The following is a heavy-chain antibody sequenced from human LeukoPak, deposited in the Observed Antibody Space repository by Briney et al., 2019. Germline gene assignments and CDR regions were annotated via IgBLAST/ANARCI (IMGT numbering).Heavy chain of an antibody. CDR1: GFTFSSYA. CDR2: ISGSGGST. D-gene: IGHD3-22*01. Sequence: QPGGSLRLSFAASGFTFSSYAMSWVRQAPGKGLEWVSAISGSGGSTYYADSVKGRFTISRDNSKNTLYLQMNSLRAEDTAVYYCAKDQRGYYDSSGYYFGYWGQGTLVTVSS. V-gene: IGHV3-23*01. CDR3: AKDQRGYYDSSGYYFGY. J-gene: IGHJ4*02.